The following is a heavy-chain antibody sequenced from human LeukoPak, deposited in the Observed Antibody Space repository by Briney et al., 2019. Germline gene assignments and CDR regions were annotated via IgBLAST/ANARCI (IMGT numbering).Heavy chain of an antibody. CDR3: ARDRRGYSYGGDWYYFDY. CDR1: GGSISSYY. Sequence: SETLSLTCTVSGGSISSYYWSWTRQPPGKGLEWIGYIYYSGSTNYNPSLKSRVTISVDTSKNQFSLKLSSVTAADTAVYYCARDRRGYSYGGDWYYFDYWGQGTLVTVSS. V-gene: IGHV4-59*01. D-gene: IGHD5-18*01. J-gene: IGHJ4*02. CDR2: IYYSGST.